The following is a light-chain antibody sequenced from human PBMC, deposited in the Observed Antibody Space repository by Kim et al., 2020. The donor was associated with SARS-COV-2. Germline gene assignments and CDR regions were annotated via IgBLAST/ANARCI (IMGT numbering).Light chain of an antibody. J-gene: IGLJ3*02. Sequence: SVSPGQPASITCSGDKLGDKYVCWYQQKPGQSPVRVIYEDSRRPSGIPERFLGSNSGNTATLTISGTQAMDEADYYCQAWDSGTGVFGGGTQLTVL. CDR2: EDS. CDR1: KLGDKY. V-gene: IGLV3-1*01. CDR3: QAWDSGTGV.